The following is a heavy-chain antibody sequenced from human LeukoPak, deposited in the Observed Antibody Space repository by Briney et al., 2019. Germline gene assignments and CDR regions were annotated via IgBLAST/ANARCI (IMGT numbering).Heavy chain of an antibody. CDR2: ISSSSSYI. V-gene: IGHV3-21*01. CDR1: GFTFSSYS. Sequence: PGGSLRLSCAASGFTFSSYSMNWVRQAPGKGLEWVSSISSSSSYIYYADSVKGRFTISRDNAKNSLYLQMNSLRAEDTAVYYCAREVEQQLVDDAFDIWGQGTMVTVSS. CDR3: AREVEQQLVDDAFDI. D-gene: IGHD6-13*01. J-gene: IGHJ3*02.